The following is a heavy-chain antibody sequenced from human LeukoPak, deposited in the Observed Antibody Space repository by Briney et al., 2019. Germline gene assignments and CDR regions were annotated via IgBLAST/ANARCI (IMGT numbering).Heavy chain of an antibody. J-gene: IGHJ4*02. Sequence: SETLSLTCDVSGGSFNDYYWSWIRQAPGKGLEWIGEIRHSGSTNYNPSLKSRVTISVDTSKNQFSLKLSSVTAADTAVYYCARGFYYYDSSGYEDYWGQGTLVTVSS. CDR3: ARGFYYYDSSGYEDY. CDR1: GGSFNDYY. CDR2: IRHSGST. V-gene: IGHV4-34*01. D-gene: IGHD3-22*01.